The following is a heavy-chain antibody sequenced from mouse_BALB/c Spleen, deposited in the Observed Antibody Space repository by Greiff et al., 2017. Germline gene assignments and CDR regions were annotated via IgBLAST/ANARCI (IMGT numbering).Heavy chain of an antibody. J-gene: IGHJ4*01. CDR1: GYTFTSYW. CDR2: INPSNGRT. Sequence: QVQLQQPGAELVKPGASVKLSCKASGYTFTSYWMHWVKQRPGQGLEWIGEINPSNGRTNYNEKFKSKATLTVDKSSSTAYMPLSSLTSEDSAVYYCARGYDGYYAMDYWGQGTSVTVSS. D-gene: IGHD2-3*01. CDR3: ARGYDGYYAMDY. V-gene: IGHV1S81*02.